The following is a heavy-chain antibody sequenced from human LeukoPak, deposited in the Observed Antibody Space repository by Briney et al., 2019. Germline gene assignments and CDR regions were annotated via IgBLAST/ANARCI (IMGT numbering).Heavy chain of an antibody. J-gene: IGHJ4*02. CDR2: IYPGDSDT. CDR1: GYRFTSYW. D-gene: IGHD3-10*01. Sequence: GASLQISFKGSGYRFTSYWIGWVRQLPGKGLEWMGIIYPGDSDTRYSPSFQGQVTISADKSISTAYLQWSSLKASDTAMYYCARQFNYYGSGSYPDYWGQGTLVTVSS. CDR3: ARQFNYYGSGSYPDY. V-gene: IGHV5-51*01.